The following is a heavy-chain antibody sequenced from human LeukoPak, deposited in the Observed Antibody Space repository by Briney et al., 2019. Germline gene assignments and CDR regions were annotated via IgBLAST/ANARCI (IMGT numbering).Heavy chain of an antibody. CDR1: GFTFRSYA. CDR2: ISDDGGRQ. V-gene: IGHV3-30*15. Sequence: GGSLRLPCAASGFTFRSYAMHWVRQAPGKGLEWVAVISDDGGRQHYADFLEGRFTITRDNSKNTVSLQMSSLTSEDTAVYFCAREQPGDGWSGFDYWGQGTLVTVSS. J-gene: IGHJ4*02. D-gene: IGHD6-19*01. CDR3: AREQPGDGWSGFDY.